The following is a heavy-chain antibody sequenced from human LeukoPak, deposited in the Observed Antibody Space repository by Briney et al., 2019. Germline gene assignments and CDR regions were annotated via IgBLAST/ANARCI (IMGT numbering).Heavy chain of an antibody. J-gene: IGHJ3*02. Sequence: ASVKVSCKASGYTFTSYGINWVRQAPGQGLEWMGWISAYNGNTNYTQKLQGRVTMTTDTSTSTAYMELRSLGSDDTAVYYCASLKNYYDSSGYLVTDAFDIWGQGTMVTVSS. D-gene: IGHD3-22*01. CDR1: GYTFTSYG. V-gene: IGHV1-18*01. CDR3: ASLKNYYDSSGYLVTDAFDI. CDR2: ISAYNGNT.